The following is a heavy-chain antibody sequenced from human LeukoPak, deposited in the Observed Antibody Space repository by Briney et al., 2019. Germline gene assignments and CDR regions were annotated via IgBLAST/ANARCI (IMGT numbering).Heavy chain of an antibody. Sequence: GGSLRLSCAASGFTFSSYGMHWVRQAPGKGLEWVAVISHDGSNKYYADSVKGRFTISRDNSKNTLYLQMNSLRAEDTAVYYCAKDFGCSSTSCYPYFDYWGQGTLVTVSS. J-gene: IGHJ4*02. D-gene: IGHD2-2*01. CDR3: AKDFGCSSTSCYPYFDY. CDR1: GFTFSSYG. V-gene: IGHV3-30*18. CDR2: ISHDGSNK.